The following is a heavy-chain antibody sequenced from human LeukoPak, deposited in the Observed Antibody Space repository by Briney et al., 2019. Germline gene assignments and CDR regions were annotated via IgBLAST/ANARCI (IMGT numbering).Heavy chain of an antibody. V-gene: IGHV4-34*01. CDR3: ARGGFYCGDDCYVDY. D-gene: IGHD2-21*02. J-gene: IGHJ4*02. Sequence: RSSGTLSLTCAVYGGSLSYYYWSWIRQPSEKGLEWIGEINRSGSTNYNPSLKSRVSISVDTSKNQFSLKLSSVTAADTAVYYCARGGFYCGDDCYVDYWGQGTLVTVSS. CDR2: INRSGST. CDR1: GGSLSYYY.